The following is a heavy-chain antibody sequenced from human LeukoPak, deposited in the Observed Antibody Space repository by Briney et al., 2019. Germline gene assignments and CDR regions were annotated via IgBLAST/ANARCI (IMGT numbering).Heavy chain of an antibody. CDR2: IYYSGST. V-gene: IGHV4-31*03. Sequence: SETLSLTCTVSGGSVSSGGYYWSWIRQHPGKGLEWIGYIYYSGSTYYNPSLKSRVTISVDTSKNQFSLKLSSVTAADTAVYYCAGDIVPAAGTIWGSLDYWGQGTLATVSS. D-gene: IGHD2-2*01. J-gene: IGHJ4*02. CDR1: GGSVSSGGYY. CDR3: AGDIVPAAGTIWGSLDY.